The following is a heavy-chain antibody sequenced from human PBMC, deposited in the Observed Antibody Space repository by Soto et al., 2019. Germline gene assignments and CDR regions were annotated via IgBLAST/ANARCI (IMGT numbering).Heavy chain of an antibody. CDR3: ASRPPSGTYYGVFDY. V-gene: IGHV3-7*01. Sequence: EVQLVESGGGLVQPGGSLRLSCAVSGFTFNEYWMTWVRQAPGKGLEWVANIKQDGSEKYYVDSVKGRFTVSRDNANKSLSLQRHSLRAEDTAVYYCASRPPSGTYYGVFDYWGQGTQVTVSS. J-gene: IGHJ4*02. CDR1: GFTFNEYW. CDR2: IKQDGSEK. D-gene: IGHD1-26*01.